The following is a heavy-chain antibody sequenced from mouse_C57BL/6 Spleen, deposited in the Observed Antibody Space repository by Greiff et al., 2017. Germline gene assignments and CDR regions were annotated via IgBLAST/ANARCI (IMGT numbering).Heavy chain of an antibody. CDR1: GYTFTSYW. D-gene: IGHD1-1*01. CDR2: IHPSDSDT. Sequence: QVQLKQPGAELVKPGASVKVSCKASGYTFTSYWMHWVKQRPGQGLEWIGRIHPSDSDTNYNQKFKGKATLTVDKSSSTAYMQLSSLTSEDSAVYYCAIDPLIYYYGSSYYWGQGTTLTVSS. CDR3: AIDPLIYYYGSSYY. V-gene: IGHV1-74*01. J-gene: IGHJ2*01.